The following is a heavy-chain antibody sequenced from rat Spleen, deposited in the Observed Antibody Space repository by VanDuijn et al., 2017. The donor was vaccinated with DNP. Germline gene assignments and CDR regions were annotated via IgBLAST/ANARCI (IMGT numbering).Heavy chain of an antibody. D-gene: IGHD1-11*01. V-gene: IGHV5-58*01. J-gene: IGHJ4*01. Sequence: EVQLVETGGDLVQPGRSLKLSCVASGFTFSSYWMYWIRQAPGKGLEWVSSINTDGGSTYYPDSVKGRFTISRDNAKSTLYLQMDNLRSEDTATYYCTRINYGGYYYVLDVWGQGASVTVSS. CDR1: GFTFSSYW. CDR2: INTDGGST. CDR3: TRINYGGYYYVLDV.